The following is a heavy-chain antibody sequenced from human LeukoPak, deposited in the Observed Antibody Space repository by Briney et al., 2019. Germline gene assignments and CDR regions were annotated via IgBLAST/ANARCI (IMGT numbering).Heavy chain of an antibody. CDR1: GFTFSDYY. CDR3: ARDLRSTSATDSDYYGKDV. D-gene: IGHD2-2*01. V-gene: IGHV3-11*06. Sequence: GGSLRLSCAASGFTFSDYYMSWIRQAPGKGLEWVSYISSSSSYTNYADSVKGRFTISRDNAKNSLYLQMNSLRAEDTAVYYCARDLRSTSATDSDYYGKDVWGQGTTVTVSS. J-gene: IGHJ6*02. CDR2: ISSSSSYT.